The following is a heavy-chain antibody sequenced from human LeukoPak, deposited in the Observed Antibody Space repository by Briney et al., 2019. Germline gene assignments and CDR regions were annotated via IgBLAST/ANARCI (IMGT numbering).Heavy chain of an antibody. CDR3: ARDGVVVVVAATSYAFDI. J-gene: IGHJ3*02. V-gene: IGHV3-21*01. CDR2: ISSSSSYI. Sequence: GGSLRLSCAASGFTFSSYSMNWVRQAPGKGLEWVSSISSSSSYIYYADSVKGRFTISRDNAKNSLYLQMNSLRAEDTAVYYCARDGVVVVVAATSYAFDIWGQGTMVTVSS. CDR1: GFTFSSYS. D-gene: IGHD2-15*01.